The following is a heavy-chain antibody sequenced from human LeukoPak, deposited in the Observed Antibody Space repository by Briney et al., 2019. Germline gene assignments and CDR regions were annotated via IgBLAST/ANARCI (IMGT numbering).Heavy chain of an antibody. CDR3: ARDRDVPAYYYYMDV. CDR1: GFTFSSYS. V-gene: IGHV3-21*01. D-gene: IGHD5-24*01. Sequence: GGSLRLSCAASGFTFSSYSMNWVRQAPGKGLEWVPSISSSSSYIYYADSVKGRFTISRDNAKNSLYLQMNSLRAEDTAVYYCARDRDVPAYYYYMDVWGKGTTVTVSS. J-gene: IGHJ6*03. CDR2: ISSSSSYI.